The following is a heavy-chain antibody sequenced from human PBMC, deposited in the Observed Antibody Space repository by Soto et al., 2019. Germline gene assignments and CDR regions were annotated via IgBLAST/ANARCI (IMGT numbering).Heavy chain of an antibody. CDR1: GFTFSSYS. J-gene: IGHJ4*02. CDR2: ISSSSSYI. V-gene: IGHV3-21*01. D-gene: IGHD3-22*01. CDR3: ASADYYFDVSGWYY. Sequence: EVQLVESGGGLVKPGGSLRLSCAASGFTFSSYSMNWVRQAPGKGLAWVSSISSSSSYIYYADSVKGRFTISRDNAKNSLYLQMNSLRAEYTAVYYCASADYYFDVSGWYYWGQGNLVTVSS.